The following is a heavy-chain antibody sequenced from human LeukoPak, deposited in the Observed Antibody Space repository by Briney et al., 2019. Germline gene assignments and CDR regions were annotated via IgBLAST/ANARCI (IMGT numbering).Heavy chain of an antibody. J-gene: IGHJ3*02. CDR1: GGTFSSYA. V-gene: IGHV1-69*01. D-gene: IGHD3-9*01. CDR3: ARDSRYPTVAFDI. Sequence: SVKVSCKASGGTFSSYAISWVRQAPGQGLEWMGGIIPIFGTANYAQKFQGRVTITADESTSTAYMELSSLRSEGTAVYYCARDSRYPTVAFDIWGQGTMVIVSS. CDR2: IIPIFGTA.